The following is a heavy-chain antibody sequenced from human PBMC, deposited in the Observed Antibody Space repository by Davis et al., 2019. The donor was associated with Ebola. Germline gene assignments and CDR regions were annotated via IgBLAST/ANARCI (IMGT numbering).Heavy chain of an antibody. J-gene: IGHJ4*02. Sequence: PGGSLRLSCVTSQFTFGSYGMHWVRQAPGKGLEWVAVISHDGSETHYADSVKGRFIVSRENSKSSLYLQMNSLRPEDTAMYYCAGQGYCSSVMCNHAPSGDWGQGTLVTVSS. D-gene: IGHD2-15*01. CDR1: QFTFGSYG. V-gene: IGHV3-30*03. CDR2: ISHDGSET. CDR3: AGQGYCSSVMCNHAPSGD.